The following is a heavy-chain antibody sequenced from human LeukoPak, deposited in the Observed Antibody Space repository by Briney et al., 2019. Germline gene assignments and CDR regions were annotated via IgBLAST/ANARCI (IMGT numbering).Heavy chain of an antibody. CDR1: GYTFTGYY. J-gene: IGHJ5*02. V-gene: IGHV1-8*02. D-gene: IGHD1-14*01. CDR2: VHPNSGNT. CDR3: ARGPRNDP. Sequence: ASVKVSCKASGYTFTGYYIHWVRQAPGQGLEWMGWVHPNSGNTAYAQKFQGRVTMTRDTSISTAYMELSGLRFDDTAVYFCARGPRNDPWGQGTLVTVSS.